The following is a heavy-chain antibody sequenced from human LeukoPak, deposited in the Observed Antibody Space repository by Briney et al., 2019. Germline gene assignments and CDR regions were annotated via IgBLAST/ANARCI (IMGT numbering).Heavy chain of an antibody. Sequence: QPGGSPRLSCAASGFTVSNNYMSWVRQAPGKGLEWVSIIYSGTTTHYADSVKGRFTISRDNSKNTVYLQMNSLRVEDTAVYYCARAVSNDYAASWGQGTLVTVSS. V-gene: IGHV3-53*01. CDR3: ARAVSNDYAAS. CDR1: GFTVSNNY. CDR2: IYSGTTT. J-gene: IGHJ5*02. D-gene: IGHD4-17*01.